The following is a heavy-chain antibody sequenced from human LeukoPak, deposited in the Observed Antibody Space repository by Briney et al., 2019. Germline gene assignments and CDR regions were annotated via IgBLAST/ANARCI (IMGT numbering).Heavy chain of an antibody. Sequence: RPSETLSLTCAVSGGSISSGGYYWSWIRQPPGKGLEWIGYIYHSGSTYYNPSLKSRVTISVDRSKNQFSLKLSSVTAADTAVYYCARPKYCGGDCSSAFDIWGQGTMVTVSS. J-gene: IGHJ3*02. V-gene: IGHV4-30-2*01. CDR1: GGSISSGGYY. CDR3: ARPKYCGGDCSSAFDI. D-gene: IGHD2-21*01. CDR2: IYHSGST.